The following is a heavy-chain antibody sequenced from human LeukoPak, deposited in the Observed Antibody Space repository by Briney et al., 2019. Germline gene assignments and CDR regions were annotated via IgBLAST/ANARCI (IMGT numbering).Heavy chain of an antibody. CDR3: ARHGTYPDSTLPLDY. J-gene: IGHJ4*02. V-gene: IGHV4-39*01. Sequence: SETLSLTCTVSGGSISSSNYYWGWIRRPPRRGLEWIGSIYYSGSTYYNPSLKSRVTISVDTSKNRFSLKLSSVTAADTAVYYCARHGTYPDSTLPLDYWGQGTLVTVSS. CDR1: GGSISSSNYY. CDR2: IYYSGST. D-gene: IGHD2/OR15-2a*01.